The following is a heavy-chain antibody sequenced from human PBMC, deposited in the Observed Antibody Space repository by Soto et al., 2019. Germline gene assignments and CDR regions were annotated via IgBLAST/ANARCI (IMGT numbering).Heavy chain of an antibody. V-gene: IGHV3-66*01. CDR3: ARDPTVTTDY. CDR2: IYSGGST. Sequence: VQVVESGGGLVQPGGSLRLSCAASGFTVSNNYMSWVRQAPGKGLEWVSVIYSGGSTYYADSVKGRFTISRDNSKNTLYLQMNSLRVEDTAVYYCARDPTVTTDYWGQGTLVTVSS. J-gene: IGHJ4*02. D-gene: IGHD4-17*01. CDR1: GFTVSNNY.